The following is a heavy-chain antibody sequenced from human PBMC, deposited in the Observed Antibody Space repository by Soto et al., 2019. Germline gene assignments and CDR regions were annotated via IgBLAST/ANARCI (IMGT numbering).Heavy chain of an antibody. V-gene: IGHV3-33*01. J-gene: IGHJ6*02. D-gene: IGHD3-3*01. CDR2: IWYDGSKK. CDR1: GFTFSSFG. CDR3: ARDASYYSLWSGYYPSRNGMDV. Sequence: QVQVVESGGGVVQPGRSLRLSCAASGFTFSSFGMHWVRQAPGKGLEGVSLIWYDGSKKSYGDSVKGRFTISRDNSRNTVYLQMNSLRADDTAVYNCARDASYYSLWSGYYPSRNGMDVWGQGTTVTVSS.